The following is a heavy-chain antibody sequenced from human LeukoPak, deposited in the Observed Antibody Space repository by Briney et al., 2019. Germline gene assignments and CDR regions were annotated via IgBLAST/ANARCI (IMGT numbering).Heavy chain of an antibody. Sequence: GGSLRLSCAASGFTFSSYGTHWVRQAPGKGLEWAAVISYDGSNKYYADSVKGRLTISRDNPKNTLYLQMNSLRAEDTAVYYCAKGSYMGENWFDPWGQGTLVTVSS. CDR1: GFTFSSYG. V-gene: IGHV3-30*18. CDR3: AKGSYMGENWFDP. D-gene: IGHD3-16*01. J-gene: IGHJ5*02. CDR2: ISYDGSNK.